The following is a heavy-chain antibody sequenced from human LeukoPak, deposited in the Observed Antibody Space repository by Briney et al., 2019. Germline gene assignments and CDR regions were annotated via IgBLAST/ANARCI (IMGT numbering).Heavy chain of an antibody. CDR1: GGPISSSSYY. CDR2: IYYSGST. Sequence: SETLSLTCTVSGGPISSSSYYWGWIRQPPGKGLEWIGSIYYSGSTYYNPSLKSRVTISVDRSKNQFSLKLSSVTAADTAVYYCAREKPDYYDSSGAAVGYFDLWGRGTLVTVSS. J-gene: IGHJ2*01. D-gene: IGHD3-22*01. CDR3: AREKPDYYDSSGAAVGYFDL. V-gene: IGHV4-39*07.